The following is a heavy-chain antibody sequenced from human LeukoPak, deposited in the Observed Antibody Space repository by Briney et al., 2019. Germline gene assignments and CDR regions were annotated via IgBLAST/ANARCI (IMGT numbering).Heavy chain of an antibody. D-gene: IGHD2-2*01. CDR2: IRYDGSDK. Sequence: GGSLRLSCAASGFTFSSYGMHWVRQAPGKGLEWVAFIRYDGSDKYYADSVKGRFTISRDNSKNTLYLQMNSLRAEDTAVYYCAKDRTYCSSTSCKEYFQHWGQGTLVTVSS. V-gene: IGHV3-30*02. CDR1: GFTFSSYG. J-gene: IGHJ1*01. CDR3: AKDRTYCSSTSCKEYFQH.